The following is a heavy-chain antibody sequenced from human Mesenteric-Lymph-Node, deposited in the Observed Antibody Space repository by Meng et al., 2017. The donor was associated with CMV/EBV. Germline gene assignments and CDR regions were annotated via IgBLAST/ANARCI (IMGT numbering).Heavy chain of an antibody. V-gene: IGHV3-21*01. D-gene: IGHD1-26*01. CDR1: GFTFSSYS. Sequence: ETLSLTCAASGFTFSSYSMNWVRQAPGKGLEWVSCINSVGYIYHADSVKGRFIISRDDAKNSLYLQMNSLRAEDTAVYYCARDQGGSSYDYWGQGTLVTVSS. CDR3: ARDQGGSSYDY. CDR2: INSVGYI. J-gene: IGHJ4*02.